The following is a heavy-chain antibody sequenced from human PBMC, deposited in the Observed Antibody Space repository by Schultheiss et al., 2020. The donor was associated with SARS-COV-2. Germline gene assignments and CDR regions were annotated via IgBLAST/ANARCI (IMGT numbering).Heavy chain of an antibody. CDR3: ARARIAVAGNWNWYFDL. CDR1: GGSISSSSYY. CDR2: IYYSGST. Sequence: SETLSLTCTVSGGSISSSSYYWGWIRQPPGKGLEWIGYIYYSGSTNYNPSLKSRVTISVDTSKNQFSLKLSSVTAADTAVYYCARARIAVAGNWNWYFDLWGRGTLVTVSS. D-gene: IGHD6-19*01. V-gene: IGHV4-61*05. J-gene: IGHJ2*01.